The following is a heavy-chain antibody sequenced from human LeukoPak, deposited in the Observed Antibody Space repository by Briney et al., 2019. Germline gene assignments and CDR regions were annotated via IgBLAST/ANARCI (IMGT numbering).Heavy chain of an antibody. J-gene: IGHJ6*02. D-gene: IGHD3-22*01. Sequence: GGSLRLSCAASGFTFSSYAMHWVRQAPGKGLEWVAVISYDGSNKYYADSVKGRFTISRDNSKNTLYLQMNSLRAEDTAVYYCARDKGYYDSNGYYPYYYYYGMDVWGQGTTVTVSS. CDR2: ISYDGSNK. CDR1: GFTFSSYA. CDR3: ARDKGYYDSNGYYPYYYYYGMDV. V-gene: IGHV3-30-3*01.